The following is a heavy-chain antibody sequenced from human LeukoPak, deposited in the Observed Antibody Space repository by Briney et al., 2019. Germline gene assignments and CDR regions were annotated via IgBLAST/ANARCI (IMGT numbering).Heavy chain of an antibody. V-gene: IGHV3-23*01. CDR1: GFTLSSYA. D-gene: IGHD4-17*01. Sequence: GGSLRLSRAASGFTLSSYAMSWVRQAPGKGLEWVSAISGSGGSTYYADSVKGRFTISRDNSKNTLYLQMNSLRAEDTAVYYCAKPRGYGDMVPFDYWGQGTLDTVSS. J-gene: IGHJ4*02. CDR2: ISGSGGST. CDR3: AKPRGYGDMVPFDY.